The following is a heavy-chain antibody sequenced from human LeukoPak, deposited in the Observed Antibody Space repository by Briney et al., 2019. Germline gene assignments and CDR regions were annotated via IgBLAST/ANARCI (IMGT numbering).Heavy chain of an antibody. CDR3: ARSYDILTGYYND. J-gene: IGHJ4*02. V-gene: IGHV3-53*01. D-gene: IGHD3-9*01. CDR2: IYSGGST. CDR1: GFTFSSYS. Sequence: GGSLRLSCAASGFTFSSYSMNWVRQAPGKGLEWVSVIYSGGSTYYADSVKGRFTISRDNSKNTLYLQMNSLRAEDTAVYYCARSYDILTGYYNDWGQGTLVTVSS.